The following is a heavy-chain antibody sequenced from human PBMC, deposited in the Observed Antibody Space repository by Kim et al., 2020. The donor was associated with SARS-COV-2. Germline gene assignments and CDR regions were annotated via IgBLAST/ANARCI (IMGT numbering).Heavy chain of an antibody. Sequence: ASVKVSCKASGYTFTTYPLHWMRQAPGQRLEWMGWINAANGNTQYSQRFQGRVTITRDTSASTAYMDLSDLRPEDTAVYYCAKSKTSEYCPWDQWGQGTLVTVSS. V-gene: IGHV1-3*01. CDR3: AKSKTSEYCPWDQ. CDR2: INAANGNT. CDR1: GYTFTTYP. D-gene: IGHD2-8*02. J-gene: IGHJ4*02.